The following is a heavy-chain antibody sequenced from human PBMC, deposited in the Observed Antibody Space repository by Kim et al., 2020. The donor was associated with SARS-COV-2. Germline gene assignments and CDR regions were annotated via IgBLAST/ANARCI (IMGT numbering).Heavy chain of an antibody. CDR2: ISAGGGDA. D-gene: IGHD2-8*01. CDR1: GFIFSNYA. Sequence: GGSLRLSCAASGFIFSNYAMNWVRQAPGKGLEWVSSISAGGGDAYYVVSVKGRFTISRDNSKNTLYLQMNSLRAEDTAVYYCAIFQWWGTSVVDYWGQGTLVTVSS. V-gene: IGHV3-23*01. J-gene: IGHJ4*02. CDR3: AIFQWWGTSVVDY.